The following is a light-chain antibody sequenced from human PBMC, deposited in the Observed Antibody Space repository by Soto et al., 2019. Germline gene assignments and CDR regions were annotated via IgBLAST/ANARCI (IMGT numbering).Light chain of an antibody. V-gene: IGKV3D-15*01. J-gene: IGKJ1*01. CDR3: QQYNNWTTT. CDR2: GAS. Sequence: EIVMTQSPATLSVSPGERATLSCRASQSVSGNLAWYQQKPGQAPRLLIYGASTRATGIPARFSGSGSGTEFTLTISSLQSEDFAVYYCQQYNNWTTTFGQGTKVEIK. CDR1: QSVSGN.